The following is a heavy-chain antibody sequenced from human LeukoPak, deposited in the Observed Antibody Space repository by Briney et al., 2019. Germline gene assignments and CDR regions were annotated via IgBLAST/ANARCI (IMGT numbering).Heavy chain of an antibody. D-gene: IGHD3-22*01. CDR3: TRAPPGMTMMTDY. CDR1: GYTFTNYH. J-gene: IGHJ4*02. CDR2: VSTNDGNT. Sequence: ASVKVSCKASGYTFTNYHIAWVRQAPGQGLEWMGWVSTNDGNTVYAQRLQGRVTMTTDTSASVAYMELRSLTSDDTAVYYCTRAPPGMTMMTDYWGQGTLVTVSS. V-gene: IGHV1-18*01.